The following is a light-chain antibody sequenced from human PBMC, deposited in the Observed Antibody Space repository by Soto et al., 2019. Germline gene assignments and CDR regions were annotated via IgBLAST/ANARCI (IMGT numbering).Light chain of an antibody. CDR2: EVS. V-gene: IGLV2-14*01. Sequence: QSALTQPASVSGSPGQSITISCTGTSGDVGGYNYVSWYQHHPGKAPKLMIYEVSNRPSGVSNRFSGSKSGNTASLTIYGLQAEDEADYYCSSYTSSSVVIFGGGTQLTVL. CDR3: SSYTSSSVVI. J-gene: IGLJ2*01. CDR1: SGDVGGYNY.